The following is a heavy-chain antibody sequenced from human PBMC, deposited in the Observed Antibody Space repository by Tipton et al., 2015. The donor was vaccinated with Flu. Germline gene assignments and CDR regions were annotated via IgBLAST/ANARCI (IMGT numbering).Heavy chain of an antibody. CDR2: MNPNSGNT. Sequence: QLVQSGAEVKKPGASVKVSCKASGYTFTSYDINWVRQATGQGLEWMGWMNPNSGNTGYAQKFQGRVTMTRNTSISTAYMELSSLGSEGAAVCSWGRFPIAACPGAWGQGTLGTVSS. D-gene: IGHD6-6*01. CDR3: GRFPIAACPGA. V-gene: IGHV1-8*01. J-gene: IGHJ5*02. CDR1: GYTFTSYD.